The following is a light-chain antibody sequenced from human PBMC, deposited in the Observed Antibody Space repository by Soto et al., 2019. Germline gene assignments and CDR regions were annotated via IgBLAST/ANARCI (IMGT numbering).Light chain of an antibody. J-gene: IGKJ4*01. Sequence: EIVKTQSPPTLSVSPGERATLSCRASQSVGSKLAWYQQRPGQAPRLLIYDASNRATGIPARFSGSGSGTEFSLTIRSLQSEDFAVYSCQQYGDWPGAFGGGTKVEIK. CDR2: DAS. CDR3: QQYGDWPGA. V-gene: IGKV3D-15*01. CDR1: QSVGSK.